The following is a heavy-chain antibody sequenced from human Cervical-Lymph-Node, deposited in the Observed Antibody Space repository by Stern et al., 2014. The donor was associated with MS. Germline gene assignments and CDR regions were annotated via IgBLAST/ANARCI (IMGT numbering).Heavy chain of an antibody. J-gene: IGHJ4*02. CDR2: IKADGSEI. D-gene: IGHD6-13*01. CDR1: GFAFSNYW. V-gene: IGHV3-7*01. CDR3: AATVEAALY. Sequence: EVQLVESGGGLVQPGGSLRLSCAASGFAFSNYWMTWVRQAPGKGLEWMAKIKADGSEISYADSVKGRFTISRDNTKNSLYLQMNSLRAEDTAVYYCAATVEAALYWGQGTLVTVSS.